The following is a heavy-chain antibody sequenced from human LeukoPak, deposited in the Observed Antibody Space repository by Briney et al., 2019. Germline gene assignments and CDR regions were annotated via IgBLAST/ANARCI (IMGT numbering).Heavy chain of an antibody. CDR1: GYLFTGYY. CDR2: INPSSGDT. CDR3: AVNIVVVVAATRTEDDY. J-gene: IGHJ4*02. Sequence: ASVKVSCKASGYLFTGYYVHWVRQAPGQGLEWMGWINPSSGDTKSAQKFQDRVTMTRDTSISTACMELSRLRSDDTAVYYCAVNIVVVVAATRTEDDYWGQGTLVTVSS. D-gene: IGHD2-15*01. V-gene: IGHV1-2*02.